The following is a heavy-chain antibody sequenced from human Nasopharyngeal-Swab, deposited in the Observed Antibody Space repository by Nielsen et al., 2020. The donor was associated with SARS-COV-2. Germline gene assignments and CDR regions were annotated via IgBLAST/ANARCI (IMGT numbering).Heavy chain of an antibody. CDR2: IIPIFGTA. J-gene: IGHJ3*02. Sequence: SVKVSCKASGCTFSSYAISWARQAPGQGLEWMGGIIPIFGTANYAQKFQGRVTITADESTSTAYMELSSLRSEDTAVYYCATGVCGGDCYPAQHDAFDIWGQGTMVTVSS. V-gene: IGHV1-69*13. CDR1: GCTFSSYA. CDR3: ATGVCGGDCYPAQHDAFDI. D-gene: IGHD2-21*02.